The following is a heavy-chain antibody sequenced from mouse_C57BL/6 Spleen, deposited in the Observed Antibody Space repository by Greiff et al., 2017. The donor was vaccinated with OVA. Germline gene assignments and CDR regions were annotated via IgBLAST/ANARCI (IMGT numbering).Heavy chain of an antibody. CDR3: ARGVDDH. Sequence: VQLQQPGAELVKPGASVKMSCKASGYTFTSYWITWVKQRPGQGLEWIGDINPGSGSTNYTEKFKSKATLTVDTSSSTAYLQLSSLTSEDSAVYYCARGVDDHWGQGTTLTVSS. V-gene: IGHV1-55*01. D-gene: IGHD2-3*01. J-gene: IGHJ2*01. CDR1: GYTFTSYW. CDR2: INPGSGST.